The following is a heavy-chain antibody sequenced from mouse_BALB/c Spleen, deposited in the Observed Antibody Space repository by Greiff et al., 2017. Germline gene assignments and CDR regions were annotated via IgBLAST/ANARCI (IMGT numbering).Heavy chain of an antibody. CDR1: GFTFSSYG. CDR2: INSNGGST. D-gene: IGHD2-14*01. J-gene: IGHJ2*01. Sequence: EVHLVESGGGLVQPGGSLKLSCAASGFTFSSYGMSWVRQTPDKRLELVATINSNGGSTYYPDSVKGRFTISRDNAKNTLYLQMSSLKSEDTAMYYCARSLHRYDYFDYWGQGTTLTVSS. CDR3: ARSLHRYDYFDY. V-gene: IGHV5-6-3*01.